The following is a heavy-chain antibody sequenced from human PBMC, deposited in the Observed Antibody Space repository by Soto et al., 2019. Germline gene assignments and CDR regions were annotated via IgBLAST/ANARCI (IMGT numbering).Heavy chain of an antibody. D-gene: IGHD6-13*01. V-gene: IGHV1-69*06. CDR2: IIPIFGTA. CDR1: GGTFSSYA. J-gene: IGHJ6*02. CDR3: ASDPYSSSRTVHYYGMDV. Sequence: QVQLVQSGAEVKKPGSSVKVSCKASGGTFSSYAISWVRQAPGQGLEWMGGIIPIFGTANYAQKFQGRVTITADKSTSTAYMELSSLRSEDTAVYYCASDPYSSSRTVHYYGMDVWGQGTTVTVPS.